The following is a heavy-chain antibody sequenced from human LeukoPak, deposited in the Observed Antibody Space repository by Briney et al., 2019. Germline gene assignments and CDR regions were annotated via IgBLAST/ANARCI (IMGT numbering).Heavy chain of an antibody. D-gene: IGHD3-3*01. CDR3: ARGLQFLGWLLLDYYYGMDV. J-gene: IGHJ6*02. Sequence: ASVKVSCKASGYTFTSYDINWVRQATGQGLEWMGWMNPNSGNTGYAQKFQGRVTMTRNTSISTAYMELSSLRSEDTAVYYCARGLQFLGWLLLDYYYGMDVWGQGTTVTVSS. CDR2: MNPNSGNT. CDR1: GYTFTSYD. V-gene: IGHV1-8*01.